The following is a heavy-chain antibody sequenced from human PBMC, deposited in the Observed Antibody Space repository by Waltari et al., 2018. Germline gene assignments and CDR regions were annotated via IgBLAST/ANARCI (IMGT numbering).Heavy chain of an antibody. D-gene: IGHD1-26*01. CDR2: KISIYCTP. CDR3: ARRNLGYAFDI. J-gene: IGHJ3*02. CDR1: GGAFGSYA. V-gene: IGHV1-69*12. Sequence: QVQLVQSGAEVKKPGSSVKVSCKASGGAFGSYAITLVRQAPGHGLGWVGGKISIYCTPNFAQKVQGRGTFTADESTTTAYMELTSLKSEDTAIYYCARRNLGYAFDIWGQGTLVTVSS.